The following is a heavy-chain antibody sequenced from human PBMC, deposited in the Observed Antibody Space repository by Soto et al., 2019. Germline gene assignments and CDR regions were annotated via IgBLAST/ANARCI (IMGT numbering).Heavy chain of an antibody. J-gene: IGHJ4*02. V-gene: IGHV1-3*01. D-gene: IGHD6-13*01. CDR3: ARDRQKHSSSWSIDY. CDR2: INAGNGNT. CDR1: GYTFTSYA. Sequence: ASVKVSCKASGYTFTSYAMHWVRQAPGQRLEWMGWINAGNGNTKYSQKFQGRVTITRDTSASTAYMELSSLRSEDTAVYYCARDRQKHSSSWSIDYWGKGTLVTVSS.